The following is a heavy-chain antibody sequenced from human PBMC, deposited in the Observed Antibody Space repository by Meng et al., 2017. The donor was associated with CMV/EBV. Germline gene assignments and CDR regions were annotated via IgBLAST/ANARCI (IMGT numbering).Heavy chain of an antibody. CDR1: GFTFSSYA. J-gene: IGHJ1*01. V-gene: IGHV3-30-3*01. CDR2: ISYDGSNK. D-gene: IGHD6-13*01. CDR3: ARVAAAGTGEYFQH. Sequence: GESLKISCAASGFTFSSYAMHWVRQAPGKGLEWVAVISYDGSNKYYADSVKGRFTISRDNTKNTLYLQMNSLRSEDTAVYYCARVAAAGTGEYFQHWGQGTLVTVSS.